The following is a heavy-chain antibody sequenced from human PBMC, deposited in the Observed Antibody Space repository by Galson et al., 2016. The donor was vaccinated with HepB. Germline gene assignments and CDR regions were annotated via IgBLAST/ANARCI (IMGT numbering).Heavy chain of an antibody. J-gene: IGHJ4*02. CDR3: ARDPVPGVPDYLDY. CDR1: GFTFISYI. D-gene: IGHD2-2*01. CDR2: MSVDGSHR. V-gene: IGHV3-30*04. Sequence: SLRLSCAASGFTFISYILHWVRQAPGKGLEWVAVMSVDGSHRYYADSVKGRFTISRDNSKNTMYLQMSSLTTDDTAVYHCARDPVPGVPDYLDYWGQGTLVTVSS.